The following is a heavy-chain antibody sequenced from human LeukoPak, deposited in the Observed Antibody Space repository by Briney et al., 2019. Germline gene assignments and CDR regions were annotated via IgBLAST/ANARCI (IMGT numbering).Heavy chain of an antibody. CDR3: ARVSCGGGTCYHSRGWFDP. CDR2: IYYSGST. Sequence: TSETLSLTCTVSGGFISSNSYYWGWIRQPPGKGLEWIGNIYYSGSTYYNPSLKSRVTISVDTSKNQFSLKVNSVTAADTAVYYCARVSCGGGTCYHSRGWFDPWGQGTLVTVSS. D-gene: IGHD2-15*01. CDR1: GGFISSNSYY. V-gene: IGHV4-39*07. J-gene: IGHJ5*02.